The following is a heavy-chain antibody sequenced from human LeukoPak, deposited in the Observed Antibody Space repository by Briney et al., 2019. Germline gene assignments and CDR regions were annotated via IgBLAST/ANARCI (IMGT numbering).Heavy chain of an antibody. D-gene: IGHD1-26*01. V-gene: IGHV3-74*01. Sequence: RGSLRLSCAASGFTFSTYWMHWVRQAPGEGPVWVSRIKSDGSITQYADSVKGRFTISRDNAKNTLFLQMDSLRAEDTAVYYCTRAYGGSYFDYWGQGTLVTVSS. CDR3: TRAYGGSYFDY. CDR1: GFTFSTYW. J-gene: IGHJ4*02. CDR2: IKSDGSIT.